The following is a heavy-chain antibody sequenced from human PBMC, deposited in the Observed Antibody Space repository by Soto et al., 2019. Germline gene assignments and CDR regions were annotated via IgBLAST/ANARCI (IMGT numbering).Heavy chain of an antibody. CDR3: ARDVWMATITRTVDAFDI. V-gene: IGHV3-21*01. CDR1: GFTFSSYS. J-gene: IGHJ3*02. D-gene: IGHD5-12*01. CDR2: ISSSSSYI. Sequence: EVQLVESGGGLVKPGGSLRLSCAASGFTFSSYSMNWVRQAPGKGLEWVSSISSSSSYIYYADSVKGRFTISRDNAKNSLYLQMNSLRAEDTAVYYCARDVWMATITRTVDAFDIRGQGTMVTVSS.